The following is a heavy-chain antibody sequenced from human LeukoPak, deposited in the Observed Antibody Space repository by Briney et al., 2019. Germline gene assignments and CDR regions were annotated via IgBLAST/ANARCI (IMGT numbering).Heavy chain of an antibody. V-gene: IGHV3-30-3*01. Sequence: GGSLRLSCAASGFTFSNAWMTWVRQAPGKGLEWVAVISYDGSVKYFADSVKGRFTISRDNSKNTLYLQMNSLRAEDTAVYYCARDYYYGMDVWGQGTTITVSS. CDR3: ARDYYYGMDV. CDR1: GFTFSNAW. J-gene: IGHJ6*02. CDR2: ISYDGSVK.